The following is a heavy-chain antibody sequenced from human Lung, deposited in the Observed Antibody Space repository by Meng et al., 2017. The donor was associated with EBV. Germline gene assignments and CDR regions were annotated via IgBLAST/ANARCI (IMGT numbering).Heavy chain of an antibody. CDR3: ARVEVGITSGDY. J-gene: IGHJ4*02. V-gene: IGHV1-18*01. D-gene: IGHD1-26*01. CDR2: ISAYNGNT. Sequence: QVQLGQSGVEGKKAGASVKVSCKASGYTFTNYGITWVRQAPGQGLEWMGWISAYNGNTNYAQTLQGRLTMTTDTSTSTAYMELRSLRSDDTAVYYCARVEVGITSGDYWGQGTLVTVSS. CDR1: GYTFTNYG.